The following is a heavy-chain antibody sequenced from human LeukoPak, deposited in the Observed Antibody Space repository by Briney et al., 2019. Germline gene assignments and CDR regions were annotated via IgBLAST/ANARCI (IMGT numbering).Heavy chain of an antibody. Sequence: GSLRLSCAASGFTFSSYAMYWVRQAPGKGLEWVAVIWYDGSNKYYADSVKGRFTISGDNSKNTLYLQMNSLRAEDTAVYYCAREGTQLRRYYYGMDVWGQGTTVTVSS. D-gene: IGHD1-14*01. V-gene: IGHV3-33*08. CDR3: AREGTQLRRYYYGMDV. CDR1: GFTFSSYA. J-gene: IGHJ6*02. CDR2: IWYDGSNK.